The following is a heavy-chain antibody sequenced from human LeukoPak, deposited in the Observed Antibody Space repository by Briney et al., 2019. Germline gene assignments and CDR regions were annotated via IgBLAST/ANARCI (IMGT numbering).Heavy chain of an antibody. CDR2: IFYSGST. D-gene: IGHD4-23*01. CDR3: ARELGATVVNYGMDV. CDR1: GGSISSSNYY. J-gene: IGHJ6*02. Sequence: PSETLSLTCTVSGGSISSSNYYWGWIRQPPGKGLEWIGNIFYSGSTYYNPSLKSRVTISVDTSKNQLSLKLTSMTAADTAVYYCARELGATVVNYGMDVWGQGTTVTVSS. V-gene: IGHV4-39*07.